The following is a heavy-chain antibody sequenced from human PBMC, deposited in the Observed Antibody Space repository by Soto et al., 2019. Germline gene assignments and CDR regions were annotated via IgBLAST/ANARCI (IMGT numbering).Heavy chain of an antibody. CDR1: GGSISSGGYY. D-gene: IGHD3-9*01. CDR2: IYYSGST. J-gene: IGHJ5*02. V-gene: IGHV4-31*03. Sequence: SETLSLTCTVSGGSISSGGYYWSWIRQHPGKGLEWIGYIYYSGSTYYNPSLKSRVTISVDTSKNQFSLKLSSVTAADTAVYYCARGSSLTGRTNWFDPWGQGTLVTVSS. CDR3: ARGSSLTGRTNWFDP.